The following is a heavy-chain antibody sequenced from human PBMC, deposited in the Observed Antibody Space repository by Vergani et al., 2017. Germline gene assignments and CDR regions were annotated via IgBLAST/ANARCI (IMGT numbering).Heavy chain of an antibody. CDR2: IDHTGRP. Sequence: QVQLQQWGGGLLKPSETLSLTCVVNGGSFTSYHWTWIRQSPGEGLGWVGDIDHTGRPDYNPSLKSRLTMSVDKSRNKFSLTLNSVTATDTAIYFCARVNTETNGHLYYYYYMDVWGQGTAVTVS. CDR3: ARVNTETNGHLYYYYYMDV. J-gene: IGHJ6*03. D-gene: IGHD4-11*01. CDR1: GGSFTSYH. V-gene: IGHV4-34*01.